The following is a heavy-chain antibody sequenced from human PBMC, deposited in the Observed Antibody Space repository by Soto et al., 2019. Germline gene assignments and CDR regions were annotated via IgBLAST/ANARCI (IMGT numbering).Heavy chain of an antibody. V-gene: IGHV3-30*18. D-gene: IGHD3-10*01. Sequence: QVQLVESGGGVVQPGRSLRLSCAASGFTFSSYGMHWVRQAPGKGLEWVAVISYDGSNKYYADSVKGRFTISRDNSKNPLYLQMNSLRAEDTAVYYCAKDRVRFGELDWFDPWGQGTLVTVSS. CDR1: GFTFSSYG. CDR2: ISYDGSNK. J-gene: IGHJ5*02. CDR3: AKDRVRFGELDWFDP.